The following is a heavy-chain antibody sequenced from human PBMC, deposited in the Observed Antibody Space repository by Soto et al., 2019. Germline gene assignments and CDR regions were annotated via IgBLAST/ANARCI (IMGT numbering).Heavy chain of an antibody. CDR1: GFSLTTSGLD. Sequence: QTTLKESGPTLVKPTQTLTLTCTFSGFSLTTSGLDVGWIRQPPGKALEWLALISWNDHKRYSPSLKSRLTIAKDTSTNQVVLTMTNMDPVDTATYYCARTGAYWGQGILVTVSS. CDR3: ARTGAY. J-gene: IGHJ4*02. D-gene: IGHD1-26*01. V-gene: IGHV2-5*01. CDR2: ISWNDHK.